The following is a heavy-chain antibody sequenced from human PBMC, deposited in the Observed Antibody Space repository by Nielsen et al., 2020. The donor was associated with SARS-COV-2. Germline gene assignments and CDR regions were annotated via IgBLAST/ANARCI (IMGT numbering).Heavy chain of an antibody. CDR3: ARLSSNSWYFDY. Sequence: GESLKISCAASGFTFSDHYMTWIRQTPGKGLEWISYITNTGAEYYADSVKGRFTISRDNAQSSLYLLMNNLRAEDTAVYYCARLSSNSWYFDYWGQGTLVTVSS. CDR2: ITNTGAE. V-gene: IGHV3-11*04. J-gene: IGHJ4*02. CDR1: GFTFSDHY. D-gene: IGHD6-13*01.